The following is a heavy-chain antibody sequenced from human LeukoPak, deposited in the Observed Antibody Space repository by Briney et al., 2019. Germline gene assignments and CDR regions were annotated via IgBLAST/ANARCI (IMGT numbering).Heavy chain of an antibody. CDR2: INHSGST. CDR1: GGSFSGYD. J-gene: IGHJ6*03. D-gene: IGHD7-27*01. V-gene: IGHV4-34*01. CDR3: ARRRGDHYYYYYMDV. Sequence: SETLSLTCAVYGGSFSGYDWSWIRQPPGKGLEWIGEINHSGSTNYNPSLKSRVTISVDTSKNQFSMKLSSVTAADTAVYYCARRRGDHYYYYYMDVWGKGTTVTVSS.